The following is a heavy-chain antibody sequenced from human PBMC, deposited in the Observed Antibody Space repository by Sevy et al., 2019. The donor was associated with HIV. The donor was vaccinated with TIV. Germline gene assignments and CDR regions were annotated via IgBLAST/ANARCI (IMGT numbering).Heavy chain of an antibody. V-gene: IGHV3-33*01. Sequence: GGSLRLSCAASGFTFRNSGMHWVRQSPGKGLEWVASIFSDGITTYYGDSVKGRFTVFRDNSKSTLYMQMNSLRVEDTAVYYCARESPSDWYLDSCGQGSQVTVSS. D-gene: IGHD6-19*01. CDR2: IFSDGITT. CDR3: ARESPSDWYLDS. CDR1: GFTFRNSG. J-gene: IGHJ4*02.